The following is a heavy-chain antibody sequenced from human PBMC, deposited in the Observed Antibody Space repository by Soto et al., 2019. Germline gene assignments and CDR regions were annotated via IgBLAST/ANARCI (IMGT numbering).Heavy chain of an antibody. J-gene: IGHJ4*02. CDR2: IKQDGSEK. V-gene: IGHV3-7*01. CDR3: ARGDFGVTLDY. CDR1: GFTFSSYW. D-gene: IGHD3-3*01. Sequence: GSLRLSCAASGFTFSSYWMTWVRQAPGKGLEWVANIKQDGSEKYYVDSVKGRFTISRDNAKNSLYLQMNSLRAEDTAVYYCARGDFGVTLDYWGQGTLVTVSS.